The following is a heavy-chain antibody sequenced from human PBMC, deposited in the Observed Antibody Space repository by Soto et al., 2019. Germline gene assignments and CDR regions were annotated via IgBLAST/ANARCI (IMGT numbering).Heavy chain of an antibody. Sequence: QVQLVESGGGVVQPGRSLRLSCAASGFTFSSYGMHWVRQAPGKGLEWVAVISYDGSNKYYADSVKGRFTISRDNSKNTLYLQMNSLRAEDTAVYYCAKDGLRFLEWFLPLRHYYYYGMDVWGQGTTVTVSS. J-gene: IGHJ6*02. D-gene: IGHD3-3*01. CDR1: GFTFSSYG. CDR2: ISYDGSNK. CDR3: AKDGLRFLEWFLPLRHYYYYGMDV. V-gene: IGHV3-30*18.